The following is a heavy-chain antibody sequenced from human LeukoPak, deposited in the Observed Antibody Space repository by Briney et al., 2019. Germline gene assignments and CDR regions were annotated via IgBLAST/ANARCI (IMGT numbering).Heavy chain of an antibody. CDR3: AREPVGVGATNNWFDP. CDR2: IYYSGST. V-gene: IGHV4-39*07. Sequence: SSETLSLTCTVSGGSISSSSYYWGWIRQPPGKGLEWIVSIYYSGSTYYNSSLKSRVTISVDTSKTQFSLKLSSVTAADTAVYYCAREPVGVGATNNWFDPWGQGTLVTVSS. J-gene: IGHJ5*02. D-gene: IGHD1-26*01. CDR1: GGSISSSSYY.